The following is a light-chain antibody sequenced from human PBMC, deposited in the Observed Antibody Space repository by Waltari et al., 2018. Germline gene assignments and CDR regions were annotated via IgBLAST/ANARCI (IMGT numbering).Light chain of an antibody. CDR1: SSNIGAGYD. J-gene: IGLJ1*01. V-gene: IGLV1-40*01. CDR2: GNT. Sequence: QSVLTQPPSVSGAPGQRVTISCTGSSSNIGAGYDVHWYHQIPGTAPKLLIYGNTNRPSGVPDRFSSSKSGTSASLAITGLQAEDEADYYCQSYDSSLSGYVFGTGTKVTVL. CDR3: QSYDSSLSGYV.